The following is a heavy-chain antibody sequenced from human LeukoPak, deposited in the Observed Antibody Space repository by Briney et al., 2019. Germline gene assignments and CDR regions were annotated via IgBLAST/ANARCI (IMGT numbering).Heavy chain of an antibody. J-gene: IGHJ3*02. CDR2: IHYSGGT. D-gene: IGHD3-9*01. V-gene: IGHV4-39*07. Sequence: SETLSLTCTVSGGSISSSIYYWAWFRQPPGKGLEWIGSIHYSGGTYYNPSLKSRVTISLDTSKSQFSLKLSSVTAADTALYYCARDPDYDVLAAFDIWGQGTVVTVSS. CDR3: ARDPDYDVLAAFDI. CDR1: GGSISSSIYY.